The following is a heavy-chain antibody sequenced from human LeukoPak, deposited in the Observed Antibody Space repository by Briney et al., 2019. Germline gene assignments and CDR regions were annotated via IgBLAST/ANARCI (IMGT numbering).Heavy chain of an antibody. V-gene: IGHV4-34*01. Sequence: SETLSLTCAVYGGSFSGYYWSWIRQPPGKGLEWIGEINHSGGTKYNPSLKSRVPISVDTSKNQFSLKLSSVTAADTAMYYCARVKDPGGYYYYYYMDVWGKGTTVTVSS. D-gene: IGHD3-16*01. J-gene: IGHJ6*03. CDR2: INHSGGT. CDR1: GGSFSGYY. CDR3: ARVKDPGGYYYYYYMDV.